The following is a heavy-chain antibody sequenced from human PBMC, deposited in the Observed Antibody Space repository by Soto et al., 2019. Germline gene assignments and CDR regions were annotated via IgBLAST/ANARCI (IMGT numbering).Heavy chain of an antibody. V-gene: IGHV4-61*01. D-gene: IGHD6-6*01. J-gene: IGHJ6*02. CDR1: GGSVSSGSYY. Sequence: SETLSLTCIVSGGSVSSGSYYWSWIRQPPGKGLEWIGNIYYSGSTNYNPSLKRRVTISVDTSKNQFSLKLSSVTAADTAVYYCARDNIAARKYYHGMDVWGQGITVTASS. CDR2: IYYSGST. CDR3: ARDNIAARKYYHGMDV.